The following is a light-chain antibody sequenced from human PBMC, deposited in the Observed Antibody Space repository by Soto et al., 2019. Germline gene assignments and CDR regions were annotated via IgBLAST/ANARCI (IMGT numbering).Light chain of an antibody. CDR3: QQYNNYST. V-gene: IGKV1-5*01. Sequence: DIQMTHSPSSLSASVGDRVTITFRSSQSISSYLNWYQLKPGKAPKLLIYDASSLESGVPSRFSGSGSGTEFTLTISSLQPDDFATYYCQQYNNYSTFGQGTKVDIK. J-gene: IGKJ1*01. CDR1: QSISSY. CDR2: DAS.